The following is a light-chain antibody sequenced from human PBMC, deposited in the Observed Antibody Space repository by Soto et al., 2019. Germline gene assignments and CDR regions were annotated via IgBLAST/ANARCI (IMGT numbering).Light chain of an antibody. CDR1: QSISSW. CDR3: QHYNTYSTWK. V-gene: IGKV1-5*01. CDR2: DAS. Sequence: DIQMTHSPSTLSASVLYIVTITFRSSQSISSWLSWYQRKPGKAPKLLIYDASSLQSGVPSRFSGSGSGTEFTLTISGLQPDDFATYYCQHYNTYSTWKFGQGTKVDIK. J-gene: IGKJ1*01.